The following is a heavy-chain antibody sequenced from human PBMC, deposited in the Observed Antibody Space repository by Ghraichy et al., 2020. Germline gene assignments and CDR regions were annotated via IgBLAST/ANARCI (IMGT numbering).Heavy chain of an antibody. CDR3: ARDGRIAARIRGYYYYGMDV. CDR1: GGTFSSYA. CDR2: IIPIFGTA. V-gene: IGHV1-69*13. J-gene: IGHJ6*02. Sequence: SVKVSCKASGGTFSSYAISWVRQAPGQGLEWMGGIIPIFGTANYAQKFQGRVTITADESTSTAYMQLSSLRSEDTAVYYCARDGRIAARIRGYYYYGMDVWGQGTTVTVSS. D-gene: IGHD6-6*01.